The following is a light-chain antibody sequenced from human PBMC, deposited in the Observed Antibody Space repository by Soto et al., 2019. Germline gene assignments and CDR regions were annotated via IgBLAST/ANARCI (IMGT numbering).Light chain of an antibody. Sequence: DIVMTQSPATLSVSPGDGATLSCRASQGIGSTLAWYQQKPGQTPRLLIYGASTRATGVPARFSGSASGTEFTLTITSLQSEDFAVYYCQHYANWPLTFGGGTKVESK. CDR1: QGIGST. J-gene: IGKJ4*01. CDR3: QHYANWPLT. V-gene: IGKV3-15*01. CDR2: GAS.